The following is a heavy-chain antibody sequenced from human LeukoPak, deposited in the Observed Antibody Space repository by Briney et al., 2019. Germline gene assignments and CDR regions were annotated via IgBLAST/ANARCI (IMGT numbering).Heavy chain of an antibody. CDR2: ISSTTSYI. J-gene: IGHJ4*02. CDR3: ARPLSSGSPQGLPTSPHLDY. D-gene: IGHD3-10*01. CDR1: GFIFNTYS. V-gene: IGHV3-21*01. Sequence: PGGSLRLSCAASGFIFNTYSMNWVRQAPGKWLEWVSSISSTTSYIFYADSVKGRFTISRENAKNSLYLQMTSLRAEDTAVYYCARPLSSGSPQGLPTSPHLDYWGQGTLVTVSS.